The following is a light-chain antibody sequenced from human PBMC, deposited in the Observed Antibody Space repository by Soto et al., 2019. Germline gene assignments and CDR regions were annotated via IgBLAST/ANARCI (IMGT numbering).Light chain of an antibody. CDR2: DAS. J-gene: IGKJ4*01. CDR3: QQRSNWPLVT. V-gene: IGKV3-11*01. CDR1: QSVSSY. Sequence: EIVLTQSPATLSLSPGERATFSCRASQSVSSYLAWYQQKPGQAPRLLIYDASNRATGIPARFSGSGSGTDFPLTISSLEPEDFAVYYCQQRSNWPLVTFGGGTKVEIK.